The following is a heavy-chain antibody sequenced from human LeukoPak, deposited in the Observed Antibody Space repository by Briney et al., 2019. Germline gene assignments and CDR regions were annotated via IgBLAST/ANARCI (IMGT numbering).Heavy chain of an antibody. J-gene: IGHJ6*02. D-gene: IGHD3-22*01. CDR3: ARDNRVKVVVTSYGMDV. V-gene: IGHV1-18*01. CDR2: ISAYNGNT. Sequence: GASVKVSCKASGYTFTSYGISWVRQAPGQGLEWMGWISAYNGNTNYAQKLQGRVTMTTDKSTSTAYMELRSLRSDDTAVYYCARDNRVKVVVTSYGMDVWGQGTTVTVSS. CDR1: GYTFTSYG.